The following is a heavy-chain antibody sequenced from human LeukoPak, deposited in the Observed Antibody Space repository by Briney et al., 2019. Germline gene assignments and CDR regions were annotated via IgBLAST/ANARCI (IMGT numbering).Heavy chain of an antibody. J-gene: IGHJ4*02. CDR2: IWYDGSNK. D-gene: IGHD1-26*01. V-gene: IGHV3-33*01. Sequence: PGGSLRPSCAASGFTFSSYGMHWVRQAPGKGLEWVAVIWYDGSNKYYADSVKGRFTISRDNSKNTLYLQMNSLRAEDTAVYYCAISGSGSYYPFDYWGQGTLVTVSS. CDR3: AISGSGSYYPFDY. CDR1: GFTFSSYG.